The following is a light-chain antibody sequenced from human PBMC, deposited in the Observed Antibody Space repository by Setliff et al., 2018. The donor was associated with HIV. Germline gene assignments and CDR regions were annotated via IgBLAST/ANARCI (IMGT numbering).Light chain of an antibody. J-gene: IGKJ4*01. CDR2: WAS. CDR1: ERVLYSSNNRNF. V-gene: IGKV4-1*01. CDR3: QQYYSLPLT. Sequence: DIVMTQSPDSLAVSLGERAAINCKSSERVLYSSNNRNFLAWYQQKPGQPPKLLIYWASTRELGVPDRFSGSGSGTDFTLTISSLQADDVAVYFCQQYYSLPLTFGGGTKV.